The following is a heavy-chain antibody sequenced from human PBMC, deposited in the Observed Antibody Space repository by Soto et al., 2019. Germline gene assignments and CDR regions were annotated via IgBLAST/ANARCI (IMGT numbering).Heavy chain of an antibody. D-gene: IGHD5-18*01. CDR3: ARAIYSYVVYYGMDV. CDR2: ISSSSSYI. V-gene: IGHV3-21*01. Sequence: GGSLRLSCAASGFTFSSYSMNWVRHAPGKGLEWVSSISSSSSYIYYADSVKGRFTISRDNAKNSLYLQMNSLRAEDTAVYYCARAIYSYVVYYGMDVWGQGTTVTVSS. J-gene: IGHJ6*02. CDR1: GFTFSSYS.